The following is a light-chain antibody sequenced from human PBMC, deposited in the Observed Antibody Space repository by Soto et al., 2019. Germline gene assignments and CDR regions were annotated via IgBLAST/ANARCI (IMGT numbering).Light chain of an antibody. CDR3: SSYTSTNFVI. Sequence: QSALTQPASVSGSPGQSITISCTGSSGDIGDYKYVSWYKQHTGKAPKLMVYDVSNRPSGVSNRFSASKSGNTASLTISGLQAEDEAEYYCSSYTSTNFVIFGGGTKLTVL. J-gene: IGLJ2*01. CDR2: DVS. V-gene: IGLV2-14*01. CDR1: SGDIGDYKY.